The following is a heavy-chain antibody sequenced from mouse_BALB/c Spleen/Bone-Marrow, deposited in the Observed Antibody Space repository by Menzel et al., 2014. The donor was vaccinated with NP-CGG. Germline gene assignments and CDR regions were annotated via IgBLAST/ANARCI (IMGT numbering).Heavy chain of an antibody. V-gene: IGHV1-7*01. Sequence: QVQLKESGAELAKPGASVKMSCKASGYTLTSYWMHWVKQRPGQGLEWIGYINPSTGYTEYNQKFKDKATLTADKSSSTAYMQLSSLTSEDSAVYYRARGGFAGAWFAYWGQGTLVTVSA. CDR2: INPSTGYT. J-gene: IGHJ3*01. CDR3: ARGGFAGAWFAY. CDR1: GYTLTSYW. D-gene: IGHD1-1*02.